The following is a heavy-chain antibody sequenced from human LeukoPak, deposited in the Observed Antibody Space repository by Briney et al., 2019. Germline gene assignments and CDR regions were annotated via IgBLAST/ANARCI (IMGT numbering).Heavy chain of an antibody. CDR1: GFTFSSYS. D-gene: IGHD3-9*01. Sequence: GGSLRLSCAASGFTFSSYSMNWVRQAPGKGLEWVSYISSSSSTIYYADSVKGRFTISRDNAKNSLYLQMNSLRAEDTAVYYCARDYDILTGYSPNYFDYWGQGTLVTVSS. CDR2: ISSSSSTI. V-gene: IGHV3-48*01. CDR3: ARDYDILTGYSPNYFDY. J-gene: IGHJ4*02.